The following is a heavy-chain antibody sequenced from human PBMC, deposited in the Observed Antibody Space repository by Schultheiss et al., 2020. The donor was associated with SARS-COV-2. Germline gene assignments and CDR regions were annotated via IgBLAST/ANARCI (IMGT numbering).Heavy chain of an antibody. CDR3: ARGRRGVTTDDY. D-gene: IGHD4-17*01. J-gene: IGHJ4*02. CDR2: IYYSGST. V-gene: IGHV4-4*02. CDR1: GGSISSSNW. Sequence: SEILSLTCAVSGGSISSSNWWSWVRQPPGKGLEWIGYIYYSGSTYYNPSLKSRVTISVDTSKNQFSLKLSSVTAADTAVYYCARGRRGVTTDDYWGQGTLVTVSS.